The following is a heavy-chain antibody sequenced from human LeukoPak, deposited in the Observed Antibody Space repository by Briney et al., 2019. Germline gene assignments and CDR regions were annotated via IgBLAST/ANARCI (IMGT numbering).Heavy chain of an antibody. D-gene: IGHD3-22*01. CDR3: AKDSERDSSGYYYWYYFDY. Sequence: GGSLRLSCAASGFTFSSYAMSWVRQAPGKGLEWVSAISGSGGSTYYADSVKGRFTISRDNSKNTLYLQMNSLRAEDTAVYYCAKDSERDSSGYYYWYYFDYWGQGTLVTVSS. CDR2: ISGSGGST. J-gene: IGHJ4*02. V-gene: IGHV3-23*01. CDR1: GFTFSSYA.